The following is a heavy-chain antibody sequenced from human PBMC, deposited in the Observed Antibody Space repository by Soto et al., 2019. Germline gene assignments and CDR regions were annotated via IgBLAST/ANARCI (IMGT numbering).Heavy chain of an antibody. CDR3: VQSRCGGDCLQSYSSHSYYGLDV. CDR2: IYWDDDK. Sequence: QITLKESGPTLVKPTQTLTLTCTFSGLSLSTTGVGVGWIRQPPGKALECLALIYWDDDKRYSPSLKSRLTITKDTSKNQVVLTMTNRDPVDRATYYCVQSRCGGDCLQSYSSHSYYGLDVWGQGTTVTVSS. V-gene: IGHV2-5*02. D-gene: IGHD2-21*02. CDR1: GLSLSTTGVG. J-gene: IGHJ6*02.